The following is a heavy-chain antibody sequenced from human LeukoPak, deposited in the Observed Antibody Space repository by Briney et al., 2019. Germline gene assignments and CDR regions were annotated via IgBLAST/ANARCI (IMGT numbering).Heavy chain of an antibody. CDR1: GGSISSYY. V-gene: IGHV4-59*01. CDR2: IYYSGST. CDR3: ARAPQYYYDSSGYYGGHDAFDI. Sequence: SETLSLTCTVSGGSISSYYWSWIRQPPGKGLEWIGYIYYSGSTNYNPSLKSRVTISVDTSKNQFSLKLSSVTAADTAAYYCARAPQYYYDSSGYYGGHDAFDIWGQGTMVTVSS. D-gene: IGHD3-22*01. J-gene: IGHJ3*02.